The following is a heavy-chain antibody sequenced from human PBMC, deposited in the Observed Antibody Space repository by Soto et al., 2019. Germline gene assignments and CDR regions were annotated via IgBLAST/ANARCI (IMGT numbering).Heavy chain of an antibody. CDR2: IYHTGRT. Sequence: QVQLQEMGPGLVKPSQTLTITCTVSGGSVNSAYWSWIRQLPGKGLEWMGNIYHTGRTFYNPSVKSRVAMSVDTSKPLFSLKMRSVTAADTAVYYCARTDAYNSSFFDSWGQGTVVTVSS. CDR1: GGSVNSAY. J-gene: IGHJ4*02. D-gene: IGHD6-6*01. V-gene: IGHV4-30-4*08. CDR3: ARTDAYNSSFFDS.